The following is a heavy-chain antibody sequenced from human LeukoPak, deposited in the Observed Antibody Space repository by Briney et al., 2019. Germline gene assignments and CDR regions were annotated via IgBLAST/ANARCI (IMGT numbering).Heavy chain of an antibody. J-gene: IGHJ4*02. D-gene: IGHD5-18*01. CDR3: ARKGYSYGYVDY. Sequence: PSETLSLTCTVSGGSSPSSSYYWGWIRQPPGKGMEWIGSIYYSGSTYYNPSLKSRVTISVDTSKNQFSLKLSSVTAADTAVYYCARKGYSYGYVDYWGQGTLVTVSS. CDR1: GGSSPSSSYY. CDR2: IYYSGST. V-gene: IGHV4-39*01.